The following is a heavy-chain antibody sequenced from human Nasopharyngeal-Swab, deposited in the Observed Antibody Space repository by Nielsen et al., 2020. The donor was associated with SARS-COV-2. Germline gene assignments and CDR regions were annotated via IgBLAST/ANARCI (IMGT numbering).Heavy chain of an antibody. CDR2: INGDGSSL. J-gene: IGHJ4*02. Sequence: WIRQSPGKGLVWVSRINGDGSSLNYADFVKGRFTISTDNAKSTLYLEMNSLRAEDTAVYYCARGRGSSTSMIGYWGQGTLVTVSS. D-gene: IGHD2/OR15-2a*01. CDR3: ARGRGSSTSMIGY. V-gene: IGHV3-74*01.